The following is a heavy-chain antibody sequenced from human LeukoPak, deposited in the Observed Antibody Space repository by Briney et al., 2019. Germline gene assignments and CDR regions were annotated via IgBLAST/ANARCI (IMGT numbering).Heavy chain of an antibody. Sequence: ASVTVSCKASGYTFTGYYMHWVRQAPGQGHEWMGWINPNSGGTNYAQKFQGRVTMTRDTSISTAYMELSRLRSDDTAVYYCARDGDNLVFGVVIIELNWFDPWGQGTLVTVSS. V-gene: IGHV1-2*02. D-gene: IGHD3-3*01. CDR2: INPNSGGT. CDR1: GYTFTGYY. J-gene: IGHJ5*02. CDR3: ARDGDNLVFGVVIIELNWFDP.